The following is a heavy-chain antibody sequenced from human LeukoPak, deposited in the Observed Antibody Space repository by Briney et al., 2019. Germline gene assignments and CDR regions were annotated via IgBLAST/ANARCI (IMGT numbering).Heavy chain of an antibody. J-gene: IGHJ4*02. V-gene: IGHV3-20*04. D-gene: IGHD1-26*01. CDR2: INWNGGST. CDR3: ASGGIYYGAAFDF. CDR1: GFIFSSYN. Sequence: GGSLRLSCAASGFIFSSYNMSWVRQAPGKGLEWVSGINWNGGSTGYADSVKGRFTISRDNAKNSLYLQMNSLRAEDTALYYCASGGIYYGAAFDFWGQGTLVTVSS.